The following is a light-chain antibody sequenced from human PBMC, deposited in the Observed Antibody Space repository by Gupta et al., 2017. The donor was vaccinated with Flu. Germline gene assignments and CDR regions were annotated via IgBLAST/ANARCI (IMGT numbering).Light chain of an antibody. CDR3: CSPVDGSTSDEL. CDR2: EVN. J-gene: IGLJ2*01. Sequence: SALTPPSSVSASPGQSITISCTGTSSDIGSYNLVAWYQHRPREAPPLVMLEVNKRPSGVSPRFSCAKYCNTAYPKASGRQPEDEADDHCCSPVDGSTSDELFGGGTKLTVL. CDR1: SSDIGSYNL. V-gene: IGLV2-23*02.